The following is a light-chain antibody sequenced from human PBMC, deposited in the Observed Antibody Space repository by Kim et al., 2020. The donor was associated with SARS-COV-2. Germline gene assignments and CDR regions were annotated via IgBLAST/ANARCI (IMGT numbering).Light chain of an antibody. V-gene: IGKV3-20*01. CDR1: QSVTYNY. Sequence: PGERATLSCRASQSVTYNYLAWYQQKPGQAPRLLIHGATARATDIPDRFSARASGTDFTLFISRLEPEDFAVYYCQQYGTSPMTFGQGTRLE. CDR3: QQYGTSPMT. CDR2: GAT. J-gene: IGKJ5*01.